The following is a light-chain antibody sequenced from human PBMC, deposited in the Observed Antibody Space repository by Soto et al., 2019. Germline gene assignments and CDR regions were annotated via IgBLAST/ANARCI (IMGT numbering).Light chain of an antibody. J-gene: IGKJ5*01. CDR2: DAS. CDR3: QQYGSPPIT. V-gene: IGKV3-20*01. CDR1: QSISSQ. Sequence: LTQSPSFLSASVGDRVTITCRASQSISSQLAWYQQKPGQAPRLLIHDASSRATGISDRFSGSGSGTDFTLTISRLEPEDFAVYYCQQYGSPPITFGQGTRLEIK.